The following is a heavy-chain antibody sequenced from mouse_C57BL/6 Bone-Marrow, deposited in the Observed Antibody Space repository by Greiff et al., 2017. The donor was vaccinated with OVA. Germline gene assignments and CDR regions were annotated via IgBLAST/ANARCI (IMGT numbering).Heavy chain of an antibody. CDR1: GFTFSDYY. J-gene: IGHJ1*03. V-gene: IGHV5-12*01. Sequence: EVMLVESGGGLVQPGGSLKLSCAASGFTFSDYYMYWVRQTPEKRLEWVAYISNGGGSTYYPDTVKGRFTISRDNAKNTLYLQMSRLKSEDTAMYYCARLNFYWYFDVWGTGTTVTVSS. CDR2: ISNGGGST. D-gene: IGHD1-3*01. CDR3: ARLNFYWYFDV.